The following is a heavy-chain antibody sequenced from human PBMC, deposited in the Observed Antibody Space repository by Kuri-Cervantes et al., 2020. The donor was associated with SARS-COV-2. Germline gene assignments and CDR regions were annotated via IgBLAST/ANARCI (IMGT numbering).Heavy chain of an antibody. CDR3: ARDGGESGTGKGRITIFGVVIIGYMDV. D-gene: IGHD3-3*01. CDR2: ISGSGGST. CDR1: GFTFSSYA. V-gene: IGHV3-23*01. Sequence: GGSLRLSCAASGFTFSSYAMSWVRQAPGKGLEWVSAISGSGGSTYYADSVKGRFTISRDNSKNTLYLQMNSLRAEDTAVYYCARDGGESGTGKGRITIFGVVIIGYMDVWGKGTTVTVSS. J-gene: IGHJ6*03.